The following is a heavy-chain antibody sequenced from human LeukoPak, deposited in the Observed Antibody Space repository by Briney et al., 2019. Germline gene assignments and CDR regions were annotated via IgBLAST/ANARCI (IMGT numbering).Heavy chain of an antibody. V-gene: IGHV4-39*01. Sequence: SETLSLTCTVSGGSISSSSYYWGRIRQPPGKGLEWIGSIYYSGSTYYNPSLKSRVTISVDTSKNQFSLKLSSVTTADTAVYYCASPGVDTAMGHFDYWGQGTLVTVSS. CDR2: IYYSGST. CDR1: GGSISSSSYY. CDR3: ASPGVDTAMGHFDY. D-gene: IGHD5-18*01. J-gene: IGHJ4*02.